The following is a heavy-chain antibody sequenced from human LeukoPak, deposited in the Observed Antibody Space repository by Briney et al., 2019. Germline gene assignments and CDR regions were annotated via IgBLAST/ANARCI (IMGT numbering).Heavy chain of an antibody. CDR1: GFTFRSYW. CDR3: AKEWSYYYGSGSYPHYYFDY. Sequence: GGSLRLSCAASGFTFRSYWMSWVRQAPGKGLEWVANIKHDGSDEYYADSVKGRFTISRDNSRDNSNNTLYLQMNSLRAEDTAVYYCAKEWSYYYGSGSYPHYYFDYWGQGTLVTVSS. V-gene: IGHV3-7*01. CDR2: IKHDGSDE. J-gene: IGHJ4*02. D-gene: IGHD3-10*01.